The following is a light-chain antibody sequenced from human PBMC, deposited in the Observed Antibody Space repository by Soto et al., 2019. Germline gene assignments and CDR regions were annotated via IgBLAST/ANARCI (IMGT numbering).Light chain of an antibody. CDR3: QQRGNWFLT. CDR1: QSVSIS. V-gene: IGKV3-11*01. J-gene: IGKJ5*01. CDR2: DAS. Sequence: EIALTQAPDTLALSPLEGATLSCRASQSVSISLAWYQKRTGQPPRLLIYDASKRATGIPARFSGSGSGTDFTLTISSLEPEDFAVYYCQQRGNWFLTFGQGTRLEI.